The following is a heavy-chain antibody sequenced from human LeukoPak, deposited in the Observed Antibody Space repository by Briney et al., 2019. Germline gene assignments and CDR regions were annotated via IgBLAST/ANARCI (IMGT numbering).Heavy chain of an antibody. V-gene: IGHV1-2*02. J-gene: IGHJ4*02. D-gene: IGHD1-14*01. CDR1: GYTFTNFG. CDR2: INPDSGGS. Sequence: ASVKVSCKTSGYTFTNFGINWVRQAPGQGPEWMGWINPDSGGSEYGQKFQGRVTFTSDTSSTTIYMEVRSLKSDDTAVYYCARDMTGGIWARATSFDHWGQGTLVTVSS. CDR3: ARDMTGGIWARATSFDH.